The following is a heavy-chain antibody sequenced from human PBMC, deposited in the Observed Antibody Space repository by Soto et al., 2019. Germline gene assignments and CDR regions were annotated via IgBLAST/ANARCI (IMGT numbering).Heavy chain of an antibody. V-gene: IGHV4-59*01. J-gene: IGHJ4*02. CDR3: ARSSYYDYVWGSDKNYYFDY. D-gene: IGHD3-16*01. CDR1: GGSISSYY. Sequence: SETLSLTCTVSGGSISSYYWSWIRQPPGKGLEWIGYIYYSGSTNYNPSLKSRVTISVDTSKNQFSLKLSSVTAADTAVYYCARSSYYDYVWGSDKNYYFDYWGQGTLVTVSS. CDR2: IYYSGST.